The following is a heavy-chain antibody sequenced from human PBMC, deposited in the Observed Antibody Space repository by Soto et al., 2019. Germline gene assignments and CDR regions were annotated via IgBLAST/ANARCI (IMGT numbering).Heavy chain of an antibody. CDR1: GFTFSSYA. Sequence: GGSLRLSCAASGFTFSSYAMSWVRQAPGKGLEWVSAISGSGGSTYYADSVKGRFTISRDNSKNTLYLQMNSLRAEDTAVYYCAKVAIFGVVIYGAFDIWGQGTMVTVSS. V-gene: IGHV3-23*01. D-gene: IGHD3-3*01. CDR2: ISGSGGST. J-gene: IGHJ3*02. CDR3: AKVAIFGVVIYGAFDI.